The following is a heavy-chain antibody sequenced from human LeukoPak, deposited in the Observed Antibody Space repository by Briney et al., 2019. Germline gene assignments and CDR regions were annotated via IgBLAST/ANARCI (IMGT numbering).Heavy chain of an antibody. J-gene: IGHJ4*02. Sequence: GGSLRLSCAASRFTFSSYRMHWVRQAPGKGLVWVSRINSDGSSTTYADSVKGRFTISRDNAKNTLYLQMNSLRAEDTAVYYCARDRLDGYAFDYWGQGTLVTVSS. CDR1: RFTFSSYR. CDR3: ARDRLDGYAFDY. CDR2: INSDGSST. D-gene: IGHD5-24*01. V-gene: IGHV3-74*01.